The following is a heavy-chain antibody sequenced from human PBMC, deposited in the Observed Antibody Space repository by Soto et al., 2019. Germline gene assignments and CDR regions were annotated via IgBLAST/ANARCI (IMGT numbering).Heavy chain of an antibody. V-gene: IGHV6-1*01. J-gene: IGHJ3*02. Sequence: PSQTLSLTCVISGDSVSSNSAAWNWIRQSPSRGLEWLGRTYYRSKWYNDYAVSVKSRITINPDTSKNQFSLQLNSVTPEDTAVYYCARDSLGLGTLRGVGAFDIWGQGTMVTVSS. D-gene: IGHD7-27*01. CDR1: GDSVSSNSAA. CDR2: TYYRSKWYN. CDR3: ARDSLGLGTLRGVGAFDI.